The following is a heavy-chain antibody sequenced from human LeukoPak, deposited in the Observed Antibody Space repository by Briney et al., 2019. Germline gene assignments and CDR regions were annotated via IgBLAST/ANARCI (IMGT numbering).Heavy chain of an antibody. CDR1: GSTFSSYA. J-gene: IGHJ4*02. Sequence: GGSLRLSCAASGSTFSSYAMHWVRQAPGKGLEWVAVISYDGSNKYYADSVKGRFTISRDNSKNTLYLQMNSLRAEDTAVYYCARVQMATTGLDYWGQGTLVTVSS. CDR2: ISYDGSNK. CDR3: ARVQMATTGLDY. D-gene: IGHD5-24*01. V-gene: IGHV3-30-3*01.